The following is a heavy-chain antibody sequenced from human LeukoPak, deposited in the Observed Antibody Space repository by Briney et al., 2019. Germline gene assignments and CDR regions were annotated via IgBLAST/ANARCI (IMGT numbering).Heavy chain of an antibody. CDR1: GFTVSSNY. D-gene: IGHD6-19*01. V-gene: IGHV3-53*01. Sequence: GGSLRLSCAASGFTVSSNYMSWVRQAPGKGLEWVSAISGSASSTYHADSVKGRFTISRDNSKNTLYLQMNSLRAEDTAVYYCARDSGNSGWNPIDYWGQGTLVTVSS. J-gene: IGHJ4*02. CDR3: ARDSGNSGWNPIDY. CDR2: ISGSASST.